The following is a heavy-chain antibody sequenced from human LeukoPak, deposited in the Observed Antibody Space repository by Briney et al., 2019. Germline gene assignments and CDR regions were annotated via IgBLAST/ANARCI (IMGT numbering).Heavy chain of an antibody. CDR2: MNPNSGNT. Sequence: ASVKVSCKASGYSFTSYDINWVRQATGQGLEWMGWMNPNSGNTGYAQKFQGRVTMTRDTSISTAYMELSSLRSEDTAVYYCARGVSDYGDFHFLGQGTLVTVSS. V-gene: IGHV1-8*01. CDR1: GYSFTSYD. D-gene: IGHD4-17*01. CDR3: ARGVSDYGDFHF. J-gene: IGHJ4*02.